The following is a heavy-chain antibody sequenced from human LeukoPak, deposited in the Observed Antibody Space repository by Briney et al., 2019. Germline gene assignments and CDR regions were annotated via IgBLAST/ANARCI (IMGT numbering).Heavy chain of an antibody. J-gene: IGHJ5*02. V-gene: IGHV3-7*01. CDR1: GFAFSSYA. CDR3: ATGIAAAGPNWFDP. CDR2: IKQDGSEK. Sequence: PGGSLRLSCAASGFAFSSYAMHWVRQAPGKGLEWVANIKQDGSEKYYVDSVKGRFTISRDNAKNSLYLQMNSLRAEDTAVYYCATGIAAAGPNWFDPWGQGTLVTVSS. D-gene: IGHD6-13*01.